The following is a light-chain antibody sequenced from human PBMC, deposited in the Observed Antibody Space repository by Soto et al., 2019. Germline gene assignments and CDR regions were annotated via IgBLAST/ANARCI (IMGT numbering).Light chain of an antibody. CDR2: EVS. V-gene: IGLV2-8*01. J-gene: IGLJ2*01. Sequence: QSALTQPPSASGSPGQSVTISCTGNSSDVGGYNYVSWYQQHPGKAPKLMIYEVSKRPSGVPDRFSGSKSGNTASLTVSGLQAEDEADYYCSSYAGSNQRVFGGGTKVTVL. CDR1: SSDVGGYNY. CDR3: SSYAGSNQRV.